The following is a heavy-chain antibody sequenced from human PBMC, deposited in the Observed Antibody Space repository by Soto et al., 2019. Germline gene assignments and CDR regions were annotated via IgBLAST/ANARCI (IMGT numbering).Heavy chain of an antibody. D-gene: IGHD2-15*01. CDR3: ARDRIGYCSGGSCYTNWYFDL. CDR1: GYTFTSYA. J-gene: IGHJ2*01. Sequence: ASVKVSCKASGYTFTSYAMRWVRQAPGQRLEWMGWINAGNGNTKYSQKFQGRVTITRDTSASTAYMELSSLRSEDTAVYYCARDRIGYCSGGSCYTNWYFDLWGRGTLVTVSS. V-gene: IGHV1-3*01. CDR2: INAGNGNT.